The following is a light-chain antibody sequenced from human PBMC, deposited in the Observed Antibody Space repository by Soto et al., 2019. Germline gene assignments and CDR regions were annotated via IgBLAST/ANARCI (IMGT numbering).Light chain of an antibody. Sequence: QSALTQPASVSGSPGQSITISCTGTSSDVGGYNYVSWYQQHPGKAPKLMIYDVSNRPSGVSNRFSGSKSGNTASLTISGXXXXXXXXXXXSSYTSSSTLLYVFGTGTKV. V-gene: IGLV2-14*01. J-gene: IGLJ1*01. CDR1: SSDVGGYNY. CDR2: DVS. CDR3: SSYTSSSTLLYV.